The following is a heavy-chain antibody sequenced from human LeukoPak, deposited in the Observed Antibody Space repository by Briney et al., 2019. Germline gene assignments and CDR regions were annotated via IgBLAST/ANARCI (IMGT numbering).Heavy chain of an antibody. CDR2: IYHSGST. CDR1: GYSISSGYY. V-gene: IGHV4-38-2*01. CDR3: ARHDGGYCSSTSCYGAFDI. Sequence: SETLSLTCAVSGYSISSGYYWGWIRQPPGKGLEWIGSIYHSGSTYYNPSLKSRVTISVDTSKNHFSLKLSSVTAADRAVYYCARHDGGYCSSTSCYGAFDIWGQGTMVTVSS. J-gene: IGHJ3*02. D-gene: IGHD2-2*01.